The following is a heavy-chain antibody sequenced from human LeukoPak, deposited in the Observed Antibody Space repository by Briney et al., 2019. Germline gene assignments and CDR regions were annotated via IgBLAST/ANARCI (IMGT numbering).Heavy chain of an antibody. CDR3: ATATNGFRRGFDC. Sequence: GGSLRLSCATSGFAFSIYTMNWVRQAPGKGPEWVSSISGDGSYIFYADSVRGRFTISRDNAKISLYLQMNSLRADDTAVYYCATATNGFRRGFDCWGQGTLVTVSS. V-gene: IGHV3-21*01. J-gene: IGHJ4*02. CDR1: GFAFSIYT. D-gene: IGHD2-8*01. CDR2: ISGDGSYI.